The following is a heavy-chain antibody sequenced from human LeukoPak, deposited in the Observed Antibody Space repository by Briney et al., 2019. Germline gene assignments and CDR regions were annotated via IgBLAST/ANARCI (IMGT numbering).Heavy chain of an antibody. J-gene: IGHJ4*02. D-gene: IGHD3-10*01. CDR2: IHYSGRS. CDR3: ARGSGLDY. Sequence: KPSETLSLSCSVSGGSISDYYWNWIRQPPGKGLEWIGYIHYSGRSTYNPSLKSRVTISVDTSKNQFSLKLSSVTAADTAVYYCARGSGLDYWGQGTLVTVSS. CDR1: GGSISDYY. V-gene: IGHV4-59*01.